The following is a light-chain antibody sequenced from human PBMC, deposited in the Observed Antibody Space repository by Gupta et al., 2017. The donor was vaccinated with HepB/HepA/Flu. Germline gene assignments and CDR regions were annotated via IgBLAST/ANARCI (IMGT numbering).Light chain of an antibody. J-gene: IGKJ4*01. V-gene: IGKV1-33*01. Sequence: DVQLTQPPSSLSASVGDRVTITCQASQDNSNYLNWYQQKPGKAPKLLIYDASNLETGVPSRFSGSGSGTDFTFTISSLQPEDIATYYCQQYDNLLSLTFGGGTKVEIK. CDR1: QDNSNY. CDR2: DAS. CDR3: QQYDNLLSLT.